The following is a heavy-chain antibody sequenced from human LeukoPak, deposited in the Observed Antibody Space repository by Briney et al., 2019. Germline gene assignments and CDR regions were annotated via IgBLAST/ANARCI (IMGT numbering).Heavy chain of an antibody. CDR2: INPNSGGT. CDR3: ARADPVDFWSGYRPNGAFDI. CDR1: GYTFTGYY. J-gene: IGHJ3*02. V-gene: IGHV1-2*02. D-gene: IGHD3-3*01. Sequence: RASVKVSCKASGYTFTGYYMHWVRQAPGQGREWMGWINPNSGGTNYAQKFQGRVTMTRHTSISTAYMELSRLRSDDSAVYYCARADPVDFWSGYRPNGAFDIWGQGTMVTVSS.